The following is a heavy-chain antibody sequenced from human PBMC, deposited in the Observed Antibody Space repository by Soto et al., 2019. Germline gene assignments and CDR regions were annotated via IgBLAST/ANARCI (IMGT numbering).Heavy chain of an antibody. D-gene: IGHD3-22*01. CDR3: ARAGHDSSGYYYPRGFDY. V-gene: IGHV1-69*01. CDR1: GGTFSSYA. J-gene: IGHJ4*02. CDR2: IIPIFGTA. Sequence: QVQVVQSGAEVKKPGSSVKVSCKASGGTFSSYAISWVRQAPGQGLEWMGGIIPIFGTANYAQKFQGRVTITADESTSTAYMELSSLRSEDTAVYYCARAGHDSSGYYYPRGFDYWGQGTLVTVSS.